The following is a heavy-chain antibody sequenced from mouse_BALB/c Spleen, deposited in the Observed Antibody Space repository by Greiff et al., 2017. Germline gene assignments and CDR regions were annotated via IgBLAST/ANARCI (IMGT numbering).Heavy chain of an antibody. Sequence: EVKLMESGGGLVQPGGSRKLSCAASGFTFSSFGMHWVRQAPEKGLEWVAYISDGGSYTYYPDSVKGRFTISRDNAKNNLYLQMSSLKSEDTAMYYCARENYEAYWGQGTLVTVSA. CDR1: GFTFSSFG. D-gene: IGHD2-4*01. CDR2: ISDGGSYT. V-gene: IGHV5-6*03. J-gene: IGHJ3*01. CDR3: ARENYEAY.